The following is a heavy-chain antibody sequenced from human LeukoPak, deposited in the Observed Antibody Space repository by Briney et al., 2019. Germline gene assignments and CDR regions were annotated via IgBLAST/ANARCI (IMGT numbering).Heavy chain of an antibody. J-gene: IGHJ3*02. D-gene: IGHD1-26*01. CDR2: IYHSGST. V-gene: IGHV4-38-2*02. CDR3: ARGRRRWELLLRTDAFDI. Sequence: SETLSLTCTVSGYSISSGYYWGWIRQPPGKGLEWIGSIYHSGSTYYNPSLKSRVTISVDTSKNQFSLKLSSLTAADTAVYYCARGRRRWELLLRTDAFDIWGQGTMVTVSS. CDR1: GYSISSGYY.